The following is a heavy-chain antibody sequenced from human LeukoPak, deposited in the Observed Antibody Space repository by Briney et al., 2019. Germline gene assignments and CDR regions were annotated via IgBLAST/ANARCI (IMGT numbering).Heavy chain of an antibody. D-gene: IGHD5-24*01. V-gene: IGHV1-2*02. CDR3: ARGRNIEMTTMSGGSDY. CDR2: LNPNSGDT. J-gene: IGHJ4*02. CDR1: GYTFTDYY. Sequence: GASVKVSCKASGYTFTDYYMHWVRQAPGQGLEWMGWLNPNSGDTNYAQKFQGRVSMTRETSISTAYMDLSDLRSDDTAVYYCARGRNIEMTTMSGGSDYWGQGTLVTVSS.